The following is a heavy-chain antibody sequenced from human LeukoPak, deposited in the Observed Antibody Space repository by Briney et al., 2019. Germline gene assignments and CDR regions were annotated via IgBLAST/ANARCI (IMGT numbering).Heavy chain of an antibody. Sequence: SETLSLTCTVSGGSISSYYWSWIRQPPGKGLEWTGYIYYSGSTNYNPSLKSRVTISVDTSKNQFSLKLSSVTAADTAVYYCARASIITIFGVDPYYFDYWGQGTLVTVSS. D-gene: IGHD3-3*01. J-gene: IGHJ4*02. V-gene: IGHV4-59*01. CDR2: IYYSGST. CDR1: GGSISSYY. CDR3: ARASIITIFGVDPYYFDY.